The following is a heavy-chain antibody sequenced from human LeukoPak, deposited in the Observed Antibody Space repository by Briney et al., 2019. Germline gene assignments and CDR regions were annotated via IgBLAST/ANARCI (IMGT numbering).Heavy chain of an antibody. D-gene: IGHD3-10*01. Sequence: GGSLRLSCXXSXXTFSSHWXTWVRQAPGRGLEWVANIKEDGSETFYGDSVKGRFTISRDNAENSLNLQMNNLRPEDTAMYYCARPLFGAISPGYWGQGTLVTVSS. CDR1: XXTFSSHW. CDR2: IKEDGSET. J-gene: IGHJ4*02. CDR3: ARPLFGAISPGY. V-gene: IGHV3-7*01.